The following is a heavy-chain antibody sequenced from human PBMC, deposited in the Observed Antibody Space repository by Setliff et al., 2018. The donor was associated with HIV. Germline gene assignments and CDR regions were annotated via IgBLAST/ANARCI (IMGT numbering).Heavy chain of an antibody. D-gene: IGHD3-22*01. CDR2: IYYSGST. J-gene: IGHJ3*02. V-gene: IGHV4-39*07. Sequence: KPSETLSLTCTVSGGSISSRSYFWGWIRQPPGKGLEWIGSIYYSGSTYYNPSLKSRLTISVDTSKNQFSLKLSSVTAADTAVYYCARSPLNYYDKSDAFDIWGQGTMVTVSS. CDR1: GGSISSRSYF. CDR3: ARSPLNYYDKSDAFDI.